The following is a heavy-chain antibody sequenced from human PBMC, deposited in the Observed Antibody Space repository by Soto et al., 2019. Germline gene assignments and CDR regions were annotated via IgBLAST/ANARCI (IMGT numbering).Heavy chain of an antibody. CDR2: ISYDGSNK. J-gene: IGHJ4*02. Sequence: QVQLVESGGGVVQPGRSLRLSCAASGFTFSSYGMHWVRQAPGKGLEWVAVISYDGSNKYYADSVKGRFTISRDNSKNTLYLQMNSLRAEDTAVYYCAKGRFLEWLYYFDCWGQGTLVTVSS. CDR1: GFTFSSYG. V-gene: IGHV3-30*18. D-gene: IGHD3-3*01. CDR3: AKGRFLEWLYYFDC.